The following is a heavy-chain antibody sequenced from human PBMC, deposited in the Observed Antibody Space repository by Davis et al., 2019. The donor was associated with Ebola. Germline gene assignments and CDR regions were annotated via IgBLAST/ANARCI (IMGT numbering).Heavy chain of an antibody. J-gene: IGHJ4*02. CDR1: GFTFSNYA. Sequence: GESLKISCAASGFTFSNYAMTWVRQAPRKGLEWVSAISGNSSSTKYADSVKGRFTISRDNAKNSLYLQMNNLRAENTATYYCVRFFFDLWGQGALVTVSS. V-gene: IGHV3-23*01. CDR3: VRFFFDL. CDR2: ISGNSSST.